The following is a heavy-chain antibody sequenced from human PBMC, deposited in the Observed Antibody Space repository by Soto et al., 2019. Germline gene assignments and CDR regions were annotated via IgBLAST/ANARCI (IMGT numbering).Heavy chain of an antibody. J-gene: IGHJ5*02. CDR3: AHNLVAGTSWFDP. V-gene: IGHV2-5*02. CDR1: GFSLSTSGVG. CDR2: IYWDDDK. D-gene: IGHD6-19*01. Sequence: QITLKESGPTLVKPTQTLTLTCTFSGFSLSTSGVGVVWIRQPPGKALEWLGIIYWDDDKRYRPSLKSRLTNTMDXXINQVVLTMTNMDPVDTGTYYCAHNLVAGTSWFDPWGQGTLVTVSS.